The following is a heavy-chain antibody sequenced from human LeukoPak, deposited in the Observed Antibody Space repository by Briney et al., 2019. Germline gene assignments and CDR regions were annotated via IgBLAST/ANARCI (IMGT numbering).Heavy chain of an antibody. CDR3: ASPPIAYCGGDCPPRGAFDI. CDR2: IIPILGIA. CDR1: GYTFTSYG. J-gene: IGHJ3*02. D-gene: IGHD2-21*02. Sequence: SVKVSCKASGYTFTSYGISWVRQAPGQGLEWMGRIIPILGIANYAQKFQGRVTITADKSTSTAYMELSSLRSEDTAVYYCASPPIAYCGGDCPPRGAFDIWGQGTMVTVSS. V-gene: IGHV1-69*04.